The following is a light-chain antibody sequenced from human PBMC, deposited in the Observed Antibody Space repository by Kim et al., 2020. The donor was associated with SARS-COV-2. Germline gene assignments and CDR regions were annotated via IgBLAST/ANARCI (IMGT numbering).Light chain of an antibody. CDR1: KLGDTF. CDR3: QTWDSRAVV. J-gene: IGLJ2*01. Sequence: SYELTQPPSVSVSPGQTASITCSGDKLGDTFPCWYQQKPGQSPVLVIYRENRRPSGIPERFSGSSSGNTATLTISGTQAMDEADYYCQTWDSRAVVFGGG. CDR2: REN. V-gene: IGLV3-1*01.